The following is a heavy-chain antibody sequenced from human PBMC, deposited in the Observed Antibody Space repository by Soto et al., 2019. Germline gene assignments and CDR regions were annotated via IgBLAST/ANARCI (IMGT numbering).Heavy chain of an antibody. Sequence: EVHLVESGGGLVLPGGSLRLSCAASGFTFSSYWMSWVRQTPGKGLEWVGNINPDGSEKYYVDSVRGRFTISRDNAANSLYLQMNSLRAEDTAVYYCARIMTARTDDYWGQGTLVTVSS. CDR1: GFTFSSYW. D-gene: IGHD3-16*01. J-gene: IGHJ4*02. CDR3: ARIMTARTDDY. CDR2: INPDGSEK. V-gene: IGHV3-7*01.